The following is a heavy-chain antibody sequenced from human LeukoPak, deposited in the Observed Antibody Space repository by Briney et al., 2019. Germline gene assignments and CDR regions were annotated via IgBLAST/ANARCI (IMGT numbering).Heavy chain of an antibody. Sequence: ASVKVSCKASGYTFTSYGISWVRQAPGQGLEWMGWISAYNGNTNYAQKLQGRVTMTTDTSTSTAYMELRSLRSDDTAVYYCARDHGKIQLWLRPWYFDLWGRGTLVTVSS. V-gene: IGHV1-18*01. CDR1: GYTFTSYG. J-gene: IGHJ2*01. CDR3: ARDHGKIQLWLRPWYFDL. D-gene: IGHD5-18*01. CDR2: ISAYNGNT.